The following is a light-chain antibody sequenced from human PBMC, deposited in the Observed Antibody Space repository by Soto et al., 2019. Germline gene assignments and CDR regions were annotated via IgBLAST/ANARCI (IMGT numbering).Light chain of an antibody. J-gene: IGKJ1*01. Sequence: EIVLTQSPGNLSLSPGERATLSCRASQRVSSSFLAWYQQKPGQAPRLLIYGASSSATGVPDRFSGSGSGTDFTLPISRLEPEDFAVYYCQQYGSPPWTFGQGTRVEIK. CDR3: QQYGSPPWT. CDR1: QRVSSSF. V-gene: IGKV3-20*01. CDR2: GAS.